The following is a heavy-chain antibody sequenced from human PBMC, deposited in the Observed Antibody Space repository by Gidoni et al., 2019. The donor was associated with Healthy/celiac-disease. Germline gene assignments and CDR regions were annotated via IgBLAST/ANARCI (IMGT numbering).Heavy chain of an antibody. CDR1: GCTFRSHG. D-gene: IGHD4-17*01. J-gene: IGHJ5*02. CDR3: ARDHDYGDYGRYNWFDP. Sequence: QVQLVESGGAGVQPGRSLRPSCAVSGCTFRSHGMPWGRQAPGKGLEWVAFIWYDGSNKYYADSVKGRFTISRDNSKNTLYLQMNSLRAEDTAVYYCARDHDYGDYGRYNWFDPWGQGTLVTVSS. CDR2: IWYDGSNK. V-gene: IGHV3-33*01.